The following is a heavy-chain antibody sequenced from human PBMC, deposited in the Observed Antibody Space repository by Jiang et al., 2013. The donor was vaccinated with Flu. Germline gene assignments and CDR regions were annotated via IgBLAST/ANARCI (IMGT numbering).Heavy chain of an antibody. D-gene: IGHD5-12*01. CDR2: IKSKTDGGTT. V-gene: IGHV3-15*07. Sequence: GVVQPGRSLRLSCAASGFSFSDYGMNWVRQAPGKGLEWVGRIKSKTDGGTTDYAAPVKGRFTISRDDSKNTLYLQMNSLKTEDTAVYYCTTATTEGLYYYYYYGMDVWGQGTTVTVSS. J-gene: IGHJ6*02. CDR1: GFSFSDYG. CDR3: TTATTEGLYYYYYYGMDV.